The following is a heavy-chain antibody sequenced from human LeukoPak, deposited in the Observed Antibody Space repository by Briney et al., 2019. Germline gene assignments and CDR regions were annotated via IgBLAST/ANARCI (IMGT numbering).Heavy chain of an antibody. CDR1: GFSFSSYG. CDR3: VRNDGDDAFDI. Sequence: GGSLRLSCAASGFSFSSYGMHWVRQAPGKGLEWVAFVRYDRSDKYYADSVKGRFTISRDNSKNTLYLQMNSLRAEDTAVYYCVRNDGDDAFDIWGQGTMVTVSS. V-gene: IGHV3-30*02. CDR2: VRYDRSDK. J-gene: IGHJ3*02. D-gene: IGHD4-17*01.